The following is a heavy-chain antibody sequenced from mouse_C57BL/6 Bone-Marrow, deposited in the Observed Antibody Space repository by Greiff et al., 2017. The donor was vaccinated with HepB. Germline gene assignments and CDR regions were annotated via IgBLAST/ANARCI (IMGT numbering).Heavy chain of an antibody. CDR2: IHPNSGST. CDR3: AREGDYYGSSHPYYFDY. Sequence: VQLQQPGAELVKPGASVKLSCKASGYTFTSYWMPWVKQRPGQGLEWIGMIHPNSGSTNYNEKFKSKGTLTVDKSSSTAYMQLSRLTSEDSAVYYCAREGDYYGSSHPYYFDYWGQGTTLTVSS. J-gene: IGHJ2*01. D-gene: IGHD1-1*01. V-gene: IGHV1-64*01. CDR1: GYTFTSYW.